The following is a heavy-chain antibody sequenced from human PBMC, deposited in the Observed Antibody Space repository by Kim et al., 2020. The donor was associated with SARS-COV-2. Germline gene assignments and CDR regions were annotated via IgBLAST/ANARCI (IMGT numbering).Heavy chain of an antibody. CDR2: IYYSGST. CDR3: ARGYAAPTYFDY. D-gene: IGHD3-16*01. V-gene: IGHV4-31*03. CDR1: GGSISSGGYY. Sequence: SETLSLTCTVSGGSISSGGYYWSWIRQHPGKGLEWIGYIYYSGSTYYNPSLKSRVTISVDTSKNQFSLKLSSVTAADTAVYYCARGYAAPTYFDYWGQGTLVTVSS. J-gene: IGHJ4*02.